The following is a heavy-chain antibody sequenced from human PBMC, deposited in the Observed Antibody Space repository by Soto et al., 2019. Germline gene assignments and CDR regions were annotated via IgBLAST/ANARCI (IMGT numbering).Heavy chain of an antibody. J-gene: IGHJ4*02. D-gene: IGHD3-22*01. CDR3: VKDGDSISRNKPLDY. V-gene: IGHV3-23*01. CDR1: GVTVTTYA. Sequence: PGCCLRIGSAASGVTVTTYAMCLVRKAPGKGLEWVSSISVSGDRTFYADSVKGRFTISRDNSRNTLHLQMNSLRAEDTAVYYCVKDGDSISRNKPLDYSGQATLVTVSS. CDR2: ISVSGDRT.